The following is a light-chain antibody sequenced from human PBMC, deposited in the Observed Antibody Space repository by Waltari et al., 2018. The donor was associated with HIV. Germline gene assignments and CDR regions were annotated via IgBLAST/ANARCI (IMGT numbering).Light chain of an antibody. CDR3: SSYGGSSIWL. Sequence: QSALTQPASVSGSPGQAITISCTGTSSDVGNYNLVSWYQQHPGKAPKLIIYEAIKRPSGVSDRISGSKSASTASLTISGLQADDEVDYFCSSYGGSSIWLFGGGTKLTVL. CDR1: SSDVGNYNL. V-gene: IGLV2-23*01. CDR2: EAI. J-gene: IGLJ2*01.